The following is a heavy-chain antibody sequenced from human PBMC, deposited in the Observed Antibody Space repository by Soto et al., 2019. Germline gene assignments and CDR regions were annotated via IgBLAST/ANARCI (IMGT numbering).Heavy chain of an antibody. V-gene: IGHV3-9*01. CDR1: GFTFDDYA. J-gene: IGHJ3*02. CDR2: ISWNSGSI. Sequence: GGSLRLSCAASGFTFDDYAMHWVRQAPGKGLEWVSGISWNSGSIGYADSVKGRFTISRDNAKNSLYLQMNSLRAEDTALYYCAKVLRYFDWLGEMNDAFDIWGQGTMVTVSS. CDR3: AKVLRYFDWLGEMNDAFDI. D-gene: IGHD3-9*01.